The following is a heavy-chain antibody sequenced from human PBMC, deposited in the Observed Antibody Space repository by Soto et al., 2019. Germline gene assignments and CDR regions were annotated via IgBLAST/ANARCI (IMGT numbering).Heavy chain of an antibody. V-gene: IGHV1-18*04. CDR1: GYTFTDYA. Sequence: ASVKVSCKASGYTFTDYAFTWVRQAPGQGLDWMGWISAYTGNTKYAQKFQGRVTMTTDTATTTVYMELRTLRSDDTAVYFCATVRYDSSGYYSLRWDYRGQGTLVTVSS. CDR2: ISAYTGNT. D-gene: IGHD3-22*01. CDR3: ATVRYDSSGYYSLRWDY. J-gene: IGHJ4*02.